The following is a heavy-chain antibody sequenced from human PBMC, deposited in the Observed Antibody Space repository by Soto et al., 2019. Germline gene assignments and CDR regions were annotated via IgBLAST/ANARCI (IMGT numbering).Heavy chain of an antibody. Sequence: QVQLVQSGAEVKKPGASVKVSCKASGYTFTSYAMHWVRQAPGQRLEWMGWINAGNGNTKYSQKFQGRVTITRDTSASTAYMELSSLRSEDTAVYYCARDSDIAVAGYIYFDYWGQGTLVTVSS. CDR1: GYTFTSYA. V-gene: IGHV1-3*01. CDR3: ARDSDIAVAGYIYFDY. D-gene: IGHD6-19*01. CDR2: INAGNGNT. J-gene: IGHJ4*02.